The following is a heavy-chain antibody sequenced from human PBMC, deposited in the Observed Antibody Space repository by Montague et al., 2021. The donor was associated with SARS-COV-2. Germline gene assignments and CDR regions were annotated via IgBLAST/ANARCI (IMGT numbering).Heavy chain of an antibody. V-gene: IGHV4-34*01. Sequence: SETLSLTCAVYGGSFSGYYWSWIRQPPGKGQEWIGEINHSGSTNYTPSLKSRVTISVDTSKNQFSLKLSSVTAADTAVYYCARVRAVPAAMRIFSLGRSYYGMDVWGQGTTVTVSS. CDR1: GGSFSGYY. D-gene: IGHD2-2*01. J-gene: IGHJ6*02. CDR3: ARVRAVPAAMRIFSLGRSYYGMDV. CDR2: INHSGST.